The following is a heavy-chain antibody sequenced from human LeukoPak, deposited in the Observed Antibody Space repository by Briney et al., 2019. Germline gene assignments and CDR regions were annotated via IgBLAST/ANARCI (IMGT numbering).Heavy chain of an antibody. Sequence: KPSETLSLTCTVSGGSISSSSYYWGWIRQPPGKGLEWIGSIYYSGSTYYNPSLKSRVTISVDTSKNQFSLKLSSVTAADTAVYYCATPWGTAMLRYWGQGTLVTVSS. V-gene: IGHV4-39*01. CDR1: GGSISSSSYY. CDR3: ATPWGTAMLRY. CDR2: IYYSGST. D-gene: IGHD5-18*01. J-gene: IGHJ4*02.